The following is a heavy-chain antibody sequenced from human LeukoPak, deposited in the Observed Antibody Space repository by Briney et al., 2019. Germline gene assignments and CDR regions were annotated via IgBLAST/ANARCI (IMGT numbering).Heavy chain of an antibody. CDR3: ARRYTSVTYMDV. CDR2: IHPGASET. CDR1: GYSFSSYW. Sequence: GESLKITCKGSGYSFSSYWIGWVRQIPGKGLELMGIIHPGASETRYSPSFQGQVIISADKSLSTAYLQWNSLKASDTAIYYCARRYTSVTYMDVWGKGTTVTVSS. V-gene: IGHV5-51*03. D-gene: IGHD4-17*01. J-gene: IGHJ6*03.